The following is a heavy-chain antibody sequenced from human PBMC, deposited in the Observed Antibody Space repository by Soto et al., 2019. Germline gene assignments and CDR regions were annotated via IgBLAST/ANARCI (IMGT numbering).Heavy chain of an antibody. V-gene: IGHV4-30-4*01. CDR1: GGSISSGDYY. J-gene: IGHJ4*02. D-gene: IGHD4-17*01. Sequence: QVQLQESGPGLVKPSQTLSLTCTVSGGSISSGDYYWSWIRQPPGKGLEWIGYIYYSGCTYYNPSLKSRVTISVDTAKNQFSLKLSSVTAADTAVYYCARGPVMTTVPDYWGQGTLVTVSS. CDR3: ARGPVMTTVPDY. CDR2: IYYSGCT.